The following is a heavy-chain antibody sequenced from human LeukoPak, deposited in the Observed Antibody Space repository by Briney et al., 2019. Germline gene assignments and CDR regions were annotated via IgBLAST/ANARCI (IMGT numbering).Heavy chain of an antibody. J-gene: IGHJ4*02. CDR3: ARGGPPDRLRFLALGLFDY. D-gene: IGHD3-3*01. V-gene: IGHV4-59*01. CDR1: GGSISSYY. CDR2: IYYSGST. Sequence: SETLSLTCTVSGGSISSYYWSWIRQPPGKGLEWIGYIYYSGSTNYNPSLKSRVTISVDTSKNQFSLKLSSVTAADTAVYYCARGGPPDRLRFLALGLFDYWGQGTLVTVSS.